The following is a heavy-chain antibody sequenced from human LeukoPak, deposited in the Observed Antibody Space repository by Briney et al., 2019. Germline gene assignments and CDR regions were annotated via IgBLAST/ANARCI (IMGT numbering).Heavy chain of an antibody. V-gene: IGHV3-30-3*01. J-gene: IGHJ4*02. D-gene: IGHD3-3*01. CDR1: GFTFSSYA. Sequence: GGSLRLSCEASGFTFSSYAMHWVRQAPGKGLEWVAIISHDGSNKYYADSVKGRFTISRDNSKNTLYLQMNSLGAEDTAVYYCAREESGISIFGVAIFWGQGTLVTVSS. CDR3: AREESGISIFGVAIF. CDR2: ISHDGSNK.